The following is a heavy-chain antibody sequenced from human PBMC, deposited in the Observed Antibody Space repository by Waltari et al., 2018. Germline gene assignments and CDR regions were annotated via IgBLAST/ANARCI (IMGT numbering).Heavy chain of an antibody. J-gene: IGHJ6*02. CDR1: EYTFTSSY. V-gene: IGHV1-46*01. D-gene: IGHD2-21*01. CDR3: ALDTGALWMDV. Sequence: QVQLVHSGAEVKKPGASVKISCKTSEYTFTSSYIHWVRQAPGQGLEWMGIINPSGGSTIYAQKVQGRVTMTRDTSTSTVYMELSSLRSDDTAVYYCALDTGALWMDVWGQGTTVTVSS. CDR2: INPSGGST.